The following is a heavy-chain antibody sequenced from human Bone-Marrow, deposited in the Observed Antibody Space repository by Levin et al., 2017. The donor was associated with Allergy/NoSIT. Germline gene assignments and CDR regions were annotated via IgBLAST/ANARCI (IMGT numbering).Heavy chain of an antibody. D-gene: IGHD5-24*01. J-gene: IGHJ4*02. CDR1: GYTFSDYY. V-gene: IGHV1-2*02. Sequence: ASVKVSCTVSGYTFSDYYMQWVRQAPGQGLEWMGWINLNSGDTNYAQKFQGRVTMTRDTSISTAYMDLSGLRSDDTAVYYCARPLEMSTFSEPEYWGQGTLVTVSS. CDR2: INLNSGDT. CDR3: ARPLEMSTFSEPEY.